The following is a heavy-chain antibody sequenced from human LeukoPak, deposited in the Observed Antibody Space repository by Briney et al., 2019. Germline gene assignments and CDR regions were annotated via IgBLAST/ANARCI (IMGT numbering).Heavy chain of an antibody. J-gene: IGHJ4*02. D-gene: IGHD3-16*01. V-gene: IGHV4-39*01. Sequence: PETLSLTCSVSGGYISTSNYYWGWIRQPPGKGLEWIGTIYYSGSTYYNPSLQSRVTISLDTSKNQFSLHVRSVTAVDTATYYCARFFYYDASLPPYWGQGTLVIVSS. CDR1: GGYISTSNYY. CDR2: IYYSGST. CDR3: ARFFYYDASLPPY.